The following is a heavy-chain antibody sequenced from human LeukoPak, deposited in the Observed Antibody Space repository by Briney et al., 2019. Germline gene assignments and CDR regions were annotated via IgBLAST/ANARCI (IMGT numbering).Heavy chain of an antibody. Sequence: PSETLSLTCTVSGGSISSYYWSWIRQPPGKGLEWIGYIYYSGSTNYNPSLKSRVTISGDTSKNQFSLSLSSVTAADTAVYYCARECSSTTCYTRSFDPWGQGTLVTVSS. V-gene: IGHV4-59*12. J-gene: IGHJ5*02. CDR1: GGSISSYY. D-gene: IGHD2-2*02. CDR2: IYYSGST. CDR3: ARECSSTTCYTRSFDP.